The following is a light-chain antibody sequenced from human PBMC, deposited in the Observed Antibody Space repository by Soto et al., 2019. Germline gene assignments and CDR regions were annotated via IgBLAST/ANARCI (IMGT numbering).Light chain of an antibody. CDR1: TSDVGSYNL. V-gene: IGLV2-23*03. Sequence: QSALTQPASMSGSPGQSITISCTGTTSDVGSYNLISWYQQYPGTAPKLIIYEGTKRPSGISNRFSASKSGNTASLTISGLQAEDDADYYCCSYAGISTFVGLGGGTKLTVL. CDR3: CSYAGISTFVG. CDR2: EGT. J-gene: IGLJ2*01.